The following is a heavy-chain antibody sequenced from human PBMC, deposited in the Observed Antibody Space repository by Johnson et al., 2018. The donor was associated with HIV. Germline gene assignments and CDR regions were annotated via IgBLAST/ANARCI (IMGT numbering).Heavy chain of an antibody. J-gene: IGHJ3*02. CDR2: IYSGDTT. V-gene: IGHV3-66*01. Sequence: EVQLVESGGGLVQPGGSLRLSCAASGFTVSSNYMSWVRRAPGKGLEWVSVIYSGDTTYYADSVKDRFTISRDNAKKFLYLQMTSLRAEDTAIYYCARKGDAFDIWGQGTLATVSS. CDR3: ARKGDAFDI. CDR1: GFTVSSNY.